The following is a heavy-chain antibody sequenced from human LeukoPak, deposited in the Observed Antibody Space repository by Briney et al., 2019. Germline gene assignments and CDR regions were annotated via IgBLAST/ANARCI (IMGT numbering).Heavy chain of an antibody. V-gene: IGHV3-21*04. J-gene: IGHJ1*01. CDR1: GFTFSTYA. Sequence: PGGSLRLSCVASGFTFSTYAMNWVRQAPGKGLEWLSSIGSGGGDLKYADAVKGRFTISRDNYKNTLYLQMQSLRADDAAVYYCARYICRASNCYRDFQNWGQGTLVTVSS. CDR2: IGSGGGDL. D-gene: IGHD2-21*01. CDR3: ARYICRASNCYRDFQN.